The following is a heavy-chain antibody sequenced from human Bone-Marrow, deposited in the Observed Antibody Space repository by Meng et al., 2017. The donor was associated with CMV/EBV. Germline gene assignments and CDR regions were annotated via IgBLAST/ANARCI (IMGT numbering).Heavy chain of an antibody. V-gene: IGHV1-46*01. D-gene: IGHD2-2*01. CDR3: ARDSAFCSITSCFWYGLSV. Sequence: ASVKVSCKASGYIFTSYYMHWVRQAPGQGLEWMGIINPSGGSTSYAQKFQGRVTMTRDTSTSTVYMELSSLRSEDTAVYYCARDSAFCSITSCFWYGLSVWGQGHTV. CDR1: GYIFTSYY. CDR2: INPSGGST. J-gene: IGHJ6*02.